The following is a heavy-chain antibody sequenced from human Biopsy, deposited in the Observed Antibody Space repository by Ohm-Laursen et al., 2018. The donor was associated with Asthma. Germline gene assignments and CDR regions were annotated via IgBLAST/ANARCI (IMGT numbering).Heavy chain of an antibody. CDR1: GFTFSSYG. V-gene: IGHV3-30*18. CDR2: ISYDGSNK. J-gene: IGHJ6*02. Sequence: SLRLSCAASGFTFSSYGMYWVRQAPGKGLEWVAVISYDGSNKYYADSVKGRFTISRDNSKNTLYLQMNSLRAEDTAVYYCAKDTEGRYDFWSGLSYNYYGMDVWGQGTTV. CDR3: AKDTEGRYDFWSGLSYNYYGMDV. D-gene: IGHD3-3*01.